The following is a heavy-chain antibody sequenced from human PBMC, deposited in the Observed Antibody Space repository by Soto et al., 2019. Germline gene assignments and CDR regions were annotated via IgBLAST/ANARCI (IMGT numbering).Heavy chain of an antibody. D-gene: IGHD3-22*01. J-gene: IGHJ5*02. CDR1: GFTFSSHA. CDR3: AFSSYYYDSSGYYYEPDWFDP. V-gene: IGHV3-23*01. CDR2: LSDSGGST. Sequence: GGSLRLSCTASGFTFSSHAMTWVRQAPGKGLEWVSGLSDSGGSTYYADSVKGRFTISRDNSMNTLYLQMNSLRAEDTAVYYCAFSSYYYDSSGYYYEPDWFDPWGQGTLVTVSS.